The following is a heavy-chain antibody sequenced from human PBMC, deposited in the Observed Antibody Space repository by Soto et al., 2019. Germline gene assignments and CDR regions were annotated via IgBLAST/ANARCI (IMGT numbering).Heavy chain of an antibody. D-gene: IGHD2-21*01. CDR2: INSDGSIT. Sequence: EVQLVESGGGLVQPGGSLRLSCAASAFTFSSYWMNWVRQAPGKGPVWVSRINSDGSITGYAESVKGRFTISRDNAKNTLYLQMNSLSAEDTAVYYCATRDQIAYYYGMDVWGQGTTVTVSS. CDR3: ATRDQIAYYYGMDV. J-gene: IGHJ6*02. CDR1: AFTFSSYW. V-gene: IGHV3-74*01.